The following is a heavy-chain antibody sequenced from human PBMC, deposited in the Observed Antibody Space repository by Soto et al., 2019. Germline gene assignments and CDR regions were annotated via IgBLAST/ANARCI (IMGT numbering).Heavy chain of an antibody. D-gene: IGHD3-22*01. CDR2: ISAGGSDT. Sequence: QVQLVESGGGLVKPGGSLRLSCAASGFIGSDYHMTWIRHGPGKGMELVSYISAGGSDTNYADSVKGRFTISRDNAKNSLSLRMNSLRAEDTAIYYCARVAGSGYWFDPWGQGTLFTVSS. J-gene: IGHJ5*02. CDR1: GFIGSDYH. CDR3: ARVAGSGYWFDP. V-gene: IGHV3-11*06.